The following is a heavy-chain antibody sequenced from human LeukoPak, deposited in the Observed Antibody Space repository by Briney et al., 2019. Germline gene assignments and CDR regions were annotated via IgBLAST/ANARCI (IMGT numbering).Heavy chain of an antibody. J-gene: IGHJ5*02. Sequence: SVKVSCKASGGTFSSYAISWVRQAPGQGLEWMGGIIPIFGTANYAQKFQGRVTITADESTSTAYMELGSLRSEDTAVYYCARVGDWAYCGGDCYRNWFDPWGQGTLVTVSS. CDR3: ARVGDWAYCGGDCYRNWFDP. D-gene: IGHD2-21*02. V-gene: IGHV1-69*13. CDR1: GGTFSSYA. CDR2: IIPIFGTA.